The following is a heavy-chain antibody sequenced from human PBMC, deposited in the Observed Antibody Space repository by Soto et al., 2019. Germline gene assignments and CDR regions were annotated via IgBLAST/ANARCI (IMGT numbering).Heavy chain of an antibody. J-gene: IGHJ4*02. Sequence: ASVMVSCKASGYSLTSYYRHWVRQAPGQGLEWMGIINPSGGSTSYAQKFQGRVTMTRDTSTSTVYMELSSLRSEDTAVYYCARTQTYYYDSSGSDRTPNDYWGQGTLVTVSS. CDR3: ARTQTYYYDSSGSDRTPNDY. V-gene: IGHV1-46*03. CDR2: INPSGGST. CDR1: GYSLTSYY. D-gene: IGHD3-22*01.